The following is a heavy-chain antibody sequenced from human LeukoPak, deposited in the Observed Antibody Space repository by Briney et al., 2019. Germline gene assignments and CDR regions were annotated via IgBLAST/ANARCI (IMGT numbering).Heavy chain of an antibody. CDR3: VRLTFYEGRGHYPDH. J-gene: IGHJ4*02. Sequence: GGSLRLSCGASGFTFSSHRMHWVRQAPGKAPAWVARISSDGTSAVYADSVRGRFTVSRDNAKSTMFLQMDSLRAEDTAVYYCVRLTFYEGRGHYPDHWGQGTLVTVSS. CDR2: ISSDGTSA. V-gene: IGHV3-74*01. D-gene: IGHD3-22*01. CDR1: GFTFSSHR.